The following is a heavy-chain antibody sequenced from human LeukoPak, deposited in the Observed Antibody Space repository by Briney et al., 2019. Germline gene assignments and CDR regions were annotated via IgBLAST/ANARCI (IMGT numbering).Heavy chain of an antibody. J-gene: IGHJ4*02. CDR3: ASGAVGITIFGVVIPRGFDY. Sequence: PSETLSLTCAVYGGSFSGYYWSWIRQPPGKGLEWIGEINHSGSTNYNPSLKSRVTISVDTSKNQFSLKLSSVTAADTAVYYCASGAVGITIFGVVIPRGFDYWGQGTLVTVSS. CDR2: INHSGST. V-gene: IGHV4-34*01. CDR1: GGSFSGYY. D-gene: IGHD3-3*01.